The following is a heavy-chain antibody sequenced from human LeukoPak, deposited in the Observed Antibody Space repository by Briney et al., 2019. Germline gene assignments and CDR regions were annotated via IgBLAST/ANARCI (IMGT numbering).Heavy chain of an antibody. Sequence: SETLSLTCTVSGGPISSNSYYWGWIRQPPGKGLEWIGNIYYSGSTYYNPSLKSRVTISVDTFKNQFSLKLSSVTAADTAVYYCARDNYCSSTSCYISDYWGQGTLVTVSS. D-gene: IGHD2-2*01. CDR2: IYYSGST. V-gene: IGHV4-39*02. CDR1: GGPISSNSYY. CDR3: ARDNYCSSTSCYISDY. J-gene: IGHJ4*02.